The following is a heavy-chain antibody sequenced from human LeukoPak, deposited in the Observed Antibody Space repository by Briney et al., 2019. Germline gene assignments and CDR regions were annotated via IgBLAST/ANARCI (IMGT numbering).Heavy chain of an antibody. CDR3: ADTATGYFDY. CDR1: GFTVSSNY. J-gene: IGHJ4*02. D-gene: IGHD5-18*01. V-gene: IGHV3-66*01. Sequence: PGGSLRLSCAASGFTVSSNYMSWVRQAPGKGLEWVSVIYSGGSTYYADSVKGRFTISRDNAKNSLYLQMNSLRAEDTAVYYCADTATGYFDYWGQGTLVTVSS. CDR2: IYSGGST.